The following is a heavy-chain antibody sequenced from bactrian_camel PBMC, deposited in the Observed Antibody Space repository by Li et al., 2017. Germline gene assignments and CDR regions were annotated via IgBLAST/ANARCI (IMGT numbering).Heavy chain of an antibody. D-gene: IGHD5*01. J-gene: IGHJ4*01. CDR3: AAFRKSTGPLWYYPAYFRD. CDR1: GYTSSNYC. CDR2: IDPGGGTS. Sequence: HVQLVESGGGSVQSGGSLRLSCAVSGYTSSNYCMGWFRQAPGKEREGVAMIDPGGGTSYYGDSVKGRFTISRDNAKNTVYLQMNSLKPEDTAMYYCAAFRKSTGPLWYYPAYFRDWGQGTQVTVS. V-gene: IGHV3S1*01.